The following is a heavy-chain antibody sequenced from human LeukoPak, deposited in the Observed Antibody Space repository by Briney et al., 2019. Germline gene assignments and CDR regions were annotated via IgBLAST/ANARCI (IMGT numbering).Heavy chain of an antibody. CDR2: ISYDGSNK. V-gene: IGHV3-30*04. D-gene: IGHD6-19*01. CDR3: AKGSKAVLFTRDYYLDV. Sequence: GGSLRLSCAASGFTFSSYAMHWVRQAPGKGLEWVAVISYDGSNKYYADSVKGRFTISRDNSKNTLYLQMNSLRAGDTAVYYCAKGSKAVLFTRDYYLDVWGKGTTVTISS. CDR1: GFTFSSYA. J-gene: IGHJ6*03.